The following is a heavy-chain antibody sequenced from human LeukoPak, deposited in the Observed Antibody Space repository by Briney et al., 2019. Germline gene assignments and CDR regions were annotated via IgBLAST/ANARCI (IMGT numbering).Heavy chain of an antibody. D-gene: IGHD3-3*01. V-gene: IGHV4-34*01. J-gene: IGHJ4*02. CDR2: IYHSGST. Sequence: SETLSLTCAVYGGSFSGYYWSWIRQPPGTGLEWIGSIYHSGSTYYNPSLKSRVTISVDTSKNQFSLKLSSVTAADTAVYYCASHQGFWSGYHDYFDYWGQGTLVTVSS. CDR1: GGSFSGYY. CDR3: ASHQGFWSGYHDYFDY.